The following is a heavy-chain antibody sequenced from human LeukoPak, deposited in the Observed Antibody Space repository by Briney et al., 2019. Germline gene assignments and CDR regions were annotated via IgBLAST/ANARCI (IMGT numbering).Heavy chain of an antibody. V-gene: IGHV4-59*01. Sequence: SETLSLTCTVSGGSISSYYWSWLRQPPGKGLEWIGYIYYSGSTNYNPSLKSRVTISVDTSKNQFSLKLSSVTAADTAVYYCARESVAGYYYYYYYMDVWGKGTTVTVSS. CDR1: GGSISSYY. D-gene: IGHD6-19*01. J-gene: IGHJ6*03. CDR3: ARESVAGYYYYYYYMDV. CDR2: IYYSGST.